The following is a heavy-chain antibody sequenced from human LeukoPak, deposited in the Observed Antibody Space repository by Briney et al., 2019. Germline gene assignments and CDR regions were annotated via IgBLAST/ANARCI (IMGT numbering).Heavy chain of an antibody. D-gene: IGHD1-1*01. CDR1: GGSFSGYY. V-gene: IGHV4-34*01. CDR3: ARVPRGTYYYGVDV. Sequence: SETLSLTCAVYGGSFSGYYWSWIRQPPGKGLEWIGEINHSGSTNYNSSLKSRVTISVDTSKNQFSLKLSSVTAADTAVYYCARVPRGTYYYGVDVWGKGTTVTVSS. J-gene: IGHJ6*04. CDR2: INHSGST.